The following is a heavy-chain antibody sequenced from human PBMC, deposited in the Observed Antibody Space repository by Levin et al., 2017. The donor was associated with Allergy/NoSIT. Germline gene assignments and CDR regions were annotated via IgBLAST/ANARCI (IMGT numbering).Heavy chain of an antibody. V-gene: IGHV3-23*01. D-gene: IGHD5-12*01. CDR2: ISGSGGST. J-gene: IGHJ3*02. Sequence: GGSLRLSCAASGFTFSSYAMSWDRQAPGKGLEWVSAISGSGGSTYYADSVKGRFTISRDNSKNTLYLQMNSLRAEDTAVYYCAKDFGAYSGYDPNDAFDSWGQGTMVTVSS. CDR3: AKDFGAYSGYDPNDAFDS. CDR1: GFTFSSYA.